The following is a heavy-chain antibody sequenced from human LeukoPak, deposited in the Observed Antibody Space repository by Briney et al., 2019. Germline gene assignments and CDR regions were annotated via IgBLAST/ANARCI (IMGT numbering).Heavy chain of an antibody. V-gene: IGHV3-23*01. J-gene: IGHJ4*02. CDR3: AKDFYGDYGTYYFDY. CDR2: IGGSGGST. Sequence: HPGGSLRLSCAASGFTFSSYAMSRVRQAPGKGLEWVSAIGGSGGSTYYADSVKGRFTISRDNSKNTLYLQMNSLRAEDTAVYYCAKDFYGDYGTYYFDYWGQGTLVTVSS. CDR1: GFTFSSYA. D-gene: IGHD4-17*01.